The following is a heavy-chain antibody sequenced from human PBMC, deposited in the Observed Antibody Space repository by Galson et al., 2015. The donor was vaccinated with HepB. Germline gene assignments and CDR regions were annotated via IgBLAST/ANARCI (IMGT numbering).Heavy chain of an antibody. J-gene: IGHJ6*02. CDR2: IWYDGSNK. CDR1: GFTFSSYA. D-gene: IGHD2/OR15-2a*01. Sequence: SLRLSCAASGFTFSSYAMHWVRQAPGKGLEWVAVIWYDGSNKYYADSVKGRFTISRDNSKNTLHLQMNSLRDEDTAVYYCARDAPGSTSYYYGVDVWGQGTTVTVSS. V-gene: IGHV3-33*01. CDR3: ARDAPGSTSYYYGVDV.